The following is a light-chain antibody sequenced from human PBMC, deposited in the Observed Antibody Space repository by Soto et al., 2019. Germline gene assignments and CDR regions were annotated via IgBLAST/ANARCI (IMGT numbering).Light chain of an antibody. CDR1: SSDVGDYNY. CDR3: SSYTSSNTLYV. J-gene: IGLJ1*01. V-gene: IGLV2-14*01. Sequence: QSALTQPASVSGSPGQSITVSCTGTSSDVGDYNYVSWYQQHPGKAPKLPIYEVSNRPSGVSNRFSGSKSGNSASLTIAWLQAEDEADYYYSSYTSSNTLYVFGTGTKVTVL. CDR2: EVS.